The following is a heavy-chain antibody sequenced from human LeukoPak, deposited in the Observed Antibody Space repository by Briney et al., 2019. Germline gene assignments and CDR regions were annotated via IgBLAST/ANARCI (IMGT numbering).Heavy chain of an antibody. CDR2: INHSGST. Sequence: SETLSLTCAVYGGSFSGYYWSWIRQPPGKGLEWIGEINHSGSTNYNPSLKSRVTISVDTSQNQFSLTLSSVTAADTAVYYCARGPSMTTVTTRARYYYYMDVWGKGTTVTVSS. D-gene: IGHD4-17*01. J-gene: IGHJ6*03. V-gene: IGHV4-34*01. CDR3: ARGPSMTTVTTRARYYYYMDV. CDR1: GGSFSGYY.